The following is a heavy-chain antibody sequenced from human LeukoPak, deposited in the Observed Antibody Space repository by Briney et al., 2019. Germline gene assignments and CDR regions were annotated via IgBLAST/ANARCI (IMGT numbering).Heavy chain of an antibody. D-gene: IGHD2/OR15-2a*01. J-gene: IGHJ4*02. CDR1: VDSVSSTRAA. Sequence: SQTLSLTCAISVDSVSSTRAAWNWIRQSPSRVLQWLGRTYFRSLWYSDYAGSVRGRLSINADTSKNHFPQQLNYVTTEDTAIYYCARYSSTFYLDYWGQGTVVTVSS. CDR2: TYFRSLWYS. V-gene: IGHV6-1*01. CDR3: ARYSSTFYLDY.